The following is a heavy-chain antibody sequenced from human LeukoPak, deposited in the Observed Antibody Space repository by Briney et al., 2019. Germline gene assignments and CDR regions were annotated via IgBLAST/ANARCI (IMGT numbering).Heavy chain of an antibody. V-gene: IGHV1-2*02. Sequence: ASVKVSCKASGYAFTGYYMRWVRQAPGQGLEWMGWINPNSGGTNYAQKFQGRVTMTRDTSISTAYMELSRLRSDDTAVYYCARSETMIVVVIRGWPDYWGQGTLVTVSS. J-gene: IGHJ4*02. D-gene: IGHD3-22*01. CDR3: ARSETMIVVVIRGWPDY. CDR2: INPNSGGT. CDR1: GYAFTGYY.